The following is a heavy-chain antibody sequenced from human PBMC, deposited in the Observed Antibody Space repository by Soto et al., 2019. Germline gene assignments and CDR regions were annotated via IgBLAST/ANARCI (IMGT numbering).Heavy chain of an antibody. CDR3: GIDNPPLAY. Sequence: QVQLVQSGAEVKKPGASVKVSCKASGYTFTSYGISWVRQAPGQGLQWMGWISAYNGNTNYAQKLQGRVTMTTDTSTRAANLAPRSLRSDDTAVYYCGIDNPPLAYWGQGTLVTVSS. CDR2: ISAYNGNT. V-gene: IGHV1-18*01. J-gene: IGHJ4*02. CDR1: GYTFTSYG.